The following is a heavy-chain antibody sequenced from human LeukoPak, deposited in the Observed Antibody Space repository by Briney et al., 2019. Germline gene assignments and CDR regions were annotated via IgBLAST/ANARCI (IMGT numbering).Heavy chain of an antibody. J-gene: IGHJ4*02. CDR3: AKAAFSEYYFDY. Sequence: GESLRLSCAASGFTFDDYAMHWVRQAPGKGLEWVSGISWNSGSIGYADSVKGRFTISRDNAKNSLYLQMNSLRAEDTALYYCAKAAFSEYYFDYWGQGTLVTVSS. V-gene: IGHV3-9*01. CDR2: ISWNSGSI. CDR1: GFTFDDYA.